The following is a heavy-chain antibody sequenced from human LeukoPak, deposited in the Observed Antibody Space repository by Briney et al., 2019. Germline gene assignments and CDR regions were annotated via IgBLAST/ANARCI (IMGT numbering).Heavy chain of an antibody. V-gene: IGHV4-39*07. CDR1: GGSISSSSYY. CDR3: ARGPRRSRPIVVVPAAIPVKAFDI. Sequence: SETLSLTCTVSGGSISSSSYYWGWIRQPPGKGLEWIGSIYYSGSTYYNPSLKSRVTISVDTSKNQFSLKLSSVTAADTAVYYCARGPRRSRPIVVVPAAIPVKAFDIWGQGTMVTVSS. J-gene: IGHJ3*02. CDR2: IYYSGST. D-gene: IGHD2-2*01.